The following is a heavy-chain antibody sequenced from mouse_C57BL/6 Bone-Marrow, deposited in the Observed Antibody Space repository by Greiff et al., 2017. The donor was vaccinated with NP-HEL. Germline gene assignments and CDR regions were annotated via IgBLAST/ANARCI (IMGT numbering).Heavy chain of an antibody. CDR2: IDPSDSYT. CDR1: GYTFTGYW. D-gene: IGHD1-2*01. J-gene: IGHJ2*01. V-gene: IGHV1-69*01. Sequence: VQLQQPGAELVMPGASVKLSCKASGYTFTGYWMHWVKQRPGQGLEWIGEIDPSDSYTNYNQKFKGKSTLTVDKSSSTAYMQLSSLTSEDSAVYYCARHYYGLDYWGQGTTLTVSS. CDR3: ARHYYGLDY.